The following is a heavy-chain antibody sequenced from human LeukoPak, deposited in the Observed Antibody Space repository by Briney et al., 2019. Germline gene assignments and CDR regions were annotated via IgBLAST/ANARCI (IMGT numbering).Heavy chain of an antibody. D-gene: IGHD5-12*01. J-gene: IGHJ3*02. CDR2: IYHSGSA. CDR3: ARDSGGYDDDAFDI. Sequence: SETPSLTYTVSGGSISSYYWGWIRQPPGQGLEWIGSIYHSGSAYYNPSPNPSVTISVDTYKNQFSLTLSSVTAADTAVYYCARDSGGYDDDAFDIWGQGTMVTVSS. V-gene: IGHV4-38-2*02. CDR1: GGSISSYY.